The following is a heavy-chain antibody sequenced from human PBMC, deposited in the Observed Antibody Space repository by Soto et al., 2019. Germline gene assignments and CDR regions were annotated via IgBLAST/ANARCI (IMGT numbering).Heavy chain of an antibody. J-gene: IGHJ6*02. Sequence: TGGSLRLSCTASGFTFSSYSMNWVRQAPGKGLEWVSYISSSSTIYYADSVKGRFTISRDNAKNSLYLQMNSLRDEDTAVYYCARDPTTVVTPNYYGMDVWGQGTTVTVSS. CDR2: ISSSSTI. CDR3: ARDPTTVVTPNYYGMDV. CDR1: GFTFSSYS. V-gene: IGHV3-48*02. D-gene: IGHD4-17*01.